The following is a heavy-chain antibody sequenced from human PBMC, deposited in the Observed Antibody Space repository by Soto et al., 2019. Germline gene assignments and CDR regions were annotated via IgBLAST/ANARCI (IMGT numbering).Heavy chain of an antibody. CDR2: ISGSGGST. CDR1: GFTFSSYA. Sequence: GGSLRLSCAASGFTFSSYAMSWVRQAPGKGLEWVSAISGSGGSTYYADSVKGRFTISRDNSKNTLYLQMNSLRAEDTAVYYCAKGPVNGYYYDSSGYCPFDYWGQGTLVTVSS. J-gene: IGHJ4*02. D-gene: IGHD3-22*01. V-gene: IGHV3-23*01. CDR3: AKGPVNGYYYDSSGYCPFDY.